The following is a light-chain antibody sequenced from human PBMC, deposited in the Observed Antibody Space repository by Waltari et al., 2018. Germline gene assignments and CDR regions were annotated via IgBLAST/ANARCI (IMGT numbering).Light chain of an antibody. J-gene: IGKJ3*01. CDR1: QCVGIN. CDR3: QQYNNSLEST. V-gene: IGKV3D-15*01. CDR2: GAS. Sequence: EIVMTQSPTTLSVSPGESATLSCRPSQCVGINLAWYQQKPGQAPRLLIYGASTSANGIPARFSSSGSRTEFTLTISSLQSEDFAIYYCQQYNNSLESTFGPGTKVDIK.